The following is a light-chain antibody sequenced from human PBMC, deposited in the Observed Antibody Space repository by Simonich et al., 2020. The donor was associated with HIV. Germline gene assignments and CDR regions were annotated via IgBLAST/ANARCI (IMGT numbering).Light chain of an antibody. CDR2: GNT. CDR3: QSYDSSLSGSVV. CDR1: SSNIGAGYD. J-gene: IGLJ2*01. Sequence: QSVLTQPPSVSGAPGQRVTISCTGSSSNIGAGYDVHWYQPRPGTAPKLLIYGNTNRPSGVPDRFSGSQSGTSASLAITGLQAEDEADYYCQSYDSSLSGSVVFGGGTKLTV. V-gene: IGLV1-40*01.